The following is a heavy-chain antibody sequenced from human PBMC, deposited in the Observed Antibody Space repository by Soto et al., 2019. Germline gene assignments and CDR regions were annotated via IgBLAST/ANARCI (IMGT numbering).Heavy chain of an antibody. Sequence: PGGSQRLFCVIHGSLFYGPDIHWVRPATGKGLEWVASVSHDRMDTYYGDYVTGLFTVSRDRSQVSVSLQMRSLRGEDTAVYYCASHGLSYEAPNPFDPPVAAKYSAPASSHSRGLDVWGQGTTVTVSS. CDR1: GSLFYGPD. V-gene: IGHV3-30*04. CDR3: ASHGLSYEAPNPFDPPVAAKYSAPASSHSRGLDV. D-gene: IGHD6-19*01. CDR2: VSHDRMDT. J-gene: IGHJ6*02.